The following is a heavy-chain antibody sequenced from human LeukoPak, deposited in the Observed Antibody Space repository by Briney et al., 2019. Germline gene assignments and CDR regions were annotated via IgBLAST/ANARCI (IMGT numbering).Heavy chain of an antibody. J-gene: IGHJ6*02. Sequence: SETLSLTCTISGGSISDYYWAWIRQPPGKGLEWIGYIYNSGSTNYNPSLKSRVTISVDTSKNHFSLKLGSVTAADTAVYYCARDRRYYDTSGTVYYDAMDVWGQGTTVTVSS. CDR1: GGSISDYY. CDR3: ARDRRYYDTSGTVYYDAMDV. D-gene: IGHD3-22*01. V-gene: IGHV4-59*01. CDR2: IYNSGST.